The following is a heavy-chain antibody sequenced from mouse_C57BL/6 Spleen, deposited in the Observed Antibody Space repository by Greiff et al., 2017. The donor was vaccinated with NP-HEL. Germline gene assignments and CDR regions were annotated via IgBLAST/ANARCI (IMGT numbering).Heavy chain of an antibody. J-gene: IGHJ4*01. Sequence: QVQLQQPGAELVMPGASVKLSCKASGYTFTSYWMHWVKQRPGQGLEWIGEIDPSDSYTNYNQKFKGKSTLTVDKSSSTAYMQLSSLTSEDSAVYYCARLVDVAMDYWGQGTSVTVSS. V-gene: IGHV1-69*01. CDR2: IDPSDSYT. D-gene: IGHD1-1*02. CDR1: GYTFTSYW. CDR3: ARLVDVAMDY.